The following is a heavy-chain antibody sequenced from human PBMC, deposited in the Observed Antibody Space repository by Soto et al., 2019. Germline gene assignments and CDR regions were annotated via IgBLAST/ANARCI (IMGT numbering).Heavy chain of an antibody. J-gene: IGHJ4*02. Sequence: VQSGGEVKKPGASVKVSCKASGYTFSNNGFTWERQAPGQGLEWMGWIVGYKGNTNYAPKFQGRVTMTADTSTSTAHMELRCLRSDDTAVYYCATAIAATGPADSWGQGTLVSVSS. CDR3: ATAIAATGPADS. D-gene: IGHD6-13*01. CDR2: IVGYKGNT. V-gene: IGHV1-18*01. CDR1: GYTFSNNG.